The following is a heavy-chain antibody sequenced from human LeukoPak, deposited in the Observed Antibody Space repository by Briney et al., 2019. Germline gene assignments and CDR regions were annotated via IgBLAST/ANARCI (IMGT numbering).Heavy chain of an antibody. J-gene: IGHJ4*02. CDR2: IYYAGST. V-gene: IGHV4-39*01. D-gene: IGHD5-12*01. Sequence: SETLSLICTVSSGSISSGSYYWGWIRQPPGKGLEWIGSIYYAGSTCYKPSLKSRVTMSVDTSKNQFSLRLTSVTAADTAVYYCARYSGPFDHWGQGTLVTVSS. CDR3: ARYSGPFDH. CDR1: SGSISSGSYY.